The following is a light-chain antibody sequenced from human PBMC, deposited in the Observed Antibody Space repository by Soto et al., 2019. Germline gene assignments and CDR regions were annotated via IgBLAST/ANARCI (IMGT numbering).Light chain of an antibody. Sequence: IALTQSPDTLSLSPGERATLSCRASQRVSSDSLAWYQQQPGQAPRLLIYSTSNRATGIPDRFSGSGSGTDFTLTIRRLEPEDLALYYCQQYGRSQTFGQGTKVDIK. CDR2: STS. V-gene: IGKV3-20*01. CDR3: QQYGRSQT. J-gene: IGKJ1*01. CDR1: QRVSSDS.